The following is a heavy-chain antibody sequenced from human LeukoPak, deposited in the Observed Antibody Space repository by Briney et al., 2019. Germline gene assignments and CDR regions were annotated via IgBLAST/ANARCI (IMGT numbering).Heavy chain of an antibody. CDR3: ASGVNYFDY. D-gene: IGHD3-3*01. Sequence: GGSLRLSCAASGFTLSSYNMKWVRQAPGKGLEWVSSISSRSSYIFYADSVKGRFTISRDNAKKSLYLQMNSLRAEDTAVYYCASGVNYFDYWGQGTLVTVSS. CDR1: GFTLSSYN. CDR2: ISSRSSYI. V-gene: IGHV3-21*01. J-gene: IGHJ4*02.